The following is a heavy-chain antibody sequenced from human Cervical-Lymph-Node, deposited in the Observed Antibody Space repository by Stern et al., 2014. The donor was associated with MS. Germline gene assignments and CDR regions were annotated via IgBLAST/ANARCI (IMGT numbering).Heavy chain of an antibody. J-gene: IGHJ6*02. V-gene: IGHV4-4*02. CDR1: GGSISSTNW. CDR3: ARWRYYYGMDV. Sequence: QVQLQESGPGLVKPSGTLSLTCTVSGGSISSTNWWSWVRQPPGKGLELIAEIYHSGTNNYHPSPKSRVTISLDKSTNQFSLKLGSVTAADTAVYYCARWRYYYGMDVWGQGTTVTVSS. CDR2: IYHSGTN.